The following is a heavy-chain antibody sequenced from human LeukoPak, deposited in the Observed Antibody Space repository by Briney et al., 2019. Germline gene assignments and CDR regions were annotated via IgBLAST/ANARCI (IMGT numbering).Heavy chain of an antibody. Sequence: ASVKVSCKASGYTFTSYGINWVRQAPGQGLEWMGWINSNSGDTNYAQKFRGRVTMTRDTSISTAYMELSRLRSDDTAVYYCARKNGGLDYWGLGTLVTVSS. CDR1: GYTFTSYG. CDR2: INSNSGDT. CDR3: ARKNGGLDY. V-gene: IGHV1-2*02. J-gene: IGHJ4*02. D-gene: IGHD4-23*01.